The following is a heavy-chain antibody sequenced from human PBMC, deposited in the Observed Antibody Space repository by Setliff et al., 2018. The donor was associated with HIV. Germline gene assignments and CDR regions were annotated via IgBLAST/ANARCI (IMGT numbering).Heavy chain of an antibody. D-gene: IGHD2-21*02. CDR3: TRDLWGDDYYYNNMDV. CDR1: DGSFSSDY. Sequence: SETLSLTCTVSDGSFSSDYWTWIRQTPGKGLEWIGYIYYSGSTKYNPSLTSRVTMSVDTSKNQFSLKVTSVTAADTAVYYCTRDLWGDDYYYNNMDVWGKGTTVTVSS. J-gene: IGHJ6*03. CDR2: IYYSGST. V-gene: IGHV4-59*12.